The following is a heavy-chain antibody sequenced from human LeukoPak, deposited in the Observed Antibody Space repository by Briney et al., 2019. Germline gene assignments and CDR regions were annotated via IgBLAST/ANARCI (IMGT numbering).Heavy chain of an antibody. V-gene: IGHV3-15*01. D-gene: IGHD2-21*02. Sequence: GGSLRLSXAASGFTFSNAWMSWVRQAPGKGLEWVGRIKSKTDGGTTDYAAPVKGRFTISRDDSKNTLYLQMNSLKTEDTAVYYCTTVPLYCGGDCYLDYWGQGTLVTVSS. J-gene: IGHJ4*02. CDR2: IKSKTDGGTT. CDR1: GFTFSNAW. CDR3: TTVPLYCGGDCYLDY.